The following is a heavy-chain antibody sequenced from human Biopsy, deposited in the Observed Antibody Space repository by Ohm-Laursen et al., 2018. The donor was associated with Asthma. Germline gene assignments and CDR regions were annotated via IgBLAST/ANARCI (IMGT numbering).Heavy chain of an antibody. CDR2: IYYSGRT. CDR3: ARAVSTSSYWYFDL. J-gene: IGHJ2*01. D-gene: IGHD2-2*01. Sequence: TLSLTCIVSGDSMTTSASYWGWIRQPPGKGLEWIGSIYYSGRTYYHPSLESRVTISADTSNNQFSLKLPSVTAADTAVYYCARAVSTSSYWYFDLWGRGDLVTVSS. CDR1: GDSMTTSASY. V-gene: IGHV4-39*01.